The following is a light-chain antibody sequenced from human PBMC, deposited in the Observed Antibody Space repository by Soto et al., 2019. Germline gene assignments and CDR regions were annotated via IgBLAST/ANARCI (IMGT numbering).Light chain of an antibody. V-gene: IGKV1-9*01. CDR3: QQLSYYPRT. Sequence: TQMTQSPSSLSATVGDRVTITCRASRDVSSYLVWYQQKPGKAPELLIYAASTLQSGVPLRFSGSGSGTEFTLTNSSLQPEDFATYYCQQLSYYPRTFGQGTKLEI. CDR1: RDVSSY. J-gene: IGKJ2*01. CDR2: AAS.